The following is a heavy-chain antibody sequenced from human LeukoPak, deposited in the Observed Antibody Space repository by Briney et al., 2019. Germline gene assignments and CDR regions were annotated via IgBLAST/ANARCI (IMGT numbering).Heavy chain of an antibody. D-gene: IGHD3-3*01. CDR2: IGGRDDKT. Sequence: GGSLRLSCAASGFTFTGHTMTWLRQAPGKGLEWVSIIGGRDDKTYYADSVKGRFTISRDNSKNILYLQMNSLRAEDTAVYYCAKDPNPFYDFWSGYKWGQGTLVTVSS. CDR3: AKDPNPFYDFWSGYK. J-gene: IGHJ4*02. CDR1: GFTFTGHT. V-gene: IGHV3-23*01.